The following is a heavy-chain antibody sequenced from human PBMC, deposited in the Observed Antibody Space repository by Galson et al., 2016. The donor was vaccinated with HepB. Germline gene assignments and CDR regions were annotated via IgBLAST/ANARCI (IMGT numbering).Heavy chain of an antibody. CDR1: GFTFSNYA. CDR3: AKDLPPDTGMGGFDY. D-gene: IGHD5-18*01. CDR2: ISGSGANT. J-gene: IGHJ4*02. V-gene: IGHV3-23*01. Sequence: SLRLSCAASGFTFSNYAMTWVRQAPGKGLEWVSGISGSGANTHYANAVKGRFTISRDNSNNTLYLQMNSLRAEDTALYYCAKDLPPDTGMGGFDYWGQGTLVTVAS.